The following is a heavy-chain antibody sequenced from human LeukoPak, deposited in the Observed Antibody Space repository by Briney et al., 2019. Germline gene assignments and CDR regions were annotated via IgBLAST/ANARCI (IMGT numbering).Heavy chain of an antibody. Sequence: GGSLRLSCLGSGFTFSWYGMNWVRQAPGRGLEYVSAISKNGGNTYYVDSVKGRFTISRDNSKNALYLQMNSLRVEDTAVYFCVKDLSDRDVDYWGQGTLVTVSS. J-gene: IGHJ4*02. CDR3: VKDLSDRDVDY. CDR1: GFTFSWYG. V-gene: IGHV3-64D*06. CDR2: ISKNGGNT. D-gene: IGHD2-21*02.